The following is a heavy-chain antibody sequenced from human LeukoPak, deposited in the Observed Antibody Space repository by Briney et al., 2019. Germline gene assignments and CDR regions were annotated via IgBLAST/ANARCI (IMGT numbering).Heavy chain of an antibody. CDR3: ARVNGDMFGVVIPNDY. V-gene: IGHV1-69*06. J-gene: IGHJ4*02. CDR2: IIPIFGTA. CDR1: GGTFSSYA. Sequence: VASVKVSCKASGGTFSSYAISWVRQAPGQGLEWMGGIIPIFGTANYAQKFQGRVTITADKSTSTAYMELSSLRSEDTAVYYCARVNGDMFGVVIPNDYWGQGTLVTVSS. D-gene: IGHD3-3*01.